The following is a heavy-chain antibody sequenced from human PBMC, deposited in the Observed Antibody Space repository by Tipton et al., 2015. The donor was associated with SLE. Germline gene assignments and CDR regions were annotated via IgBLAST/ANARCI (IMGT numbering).Heavy chain of an antibody. V-gene: IGHV3-30*02. J-gene: IGHJ4*02. Sequence: SLRLSCAASGFTFSSYAMHWVRQAPGKGLEWVAFIRSDGSKKNYADSVKGRFTVSRDNSKNTLYLQLNRLRTDDTAVFYCAKQWDLLDWGQGTLVTVSS. CDR3: AKQWDLLD. CDR1: GFTFSSYA. CDR2: IRSDGSKK. D-gene: IGHD1-26*01.